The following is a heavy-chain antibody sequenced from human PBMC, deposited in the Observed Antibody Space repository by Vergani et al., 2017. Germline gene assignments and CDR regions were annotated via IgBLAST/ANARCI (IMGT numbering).Heavy chain of an antibody. Sequence: EVQLLESGGGLVQPGGSLRLSCSASGFTFSACPMTWVRQAPGKGLEWVSAISARYPSTYYADSVKGRFTISRDNSKNMLYLQMNSLRAEDTAVYYCARLSYDTTPYFQGGYDCWGQGTLVSVSS. J-gene: IGHJ4*02. CDR1: GFTFSACP. CDR3: ARLSYDTTPYFQGGYDC. CDR2: ISARYPST. D-gene: IGHD3-22*01. V-gene: IGHV3-23*01.